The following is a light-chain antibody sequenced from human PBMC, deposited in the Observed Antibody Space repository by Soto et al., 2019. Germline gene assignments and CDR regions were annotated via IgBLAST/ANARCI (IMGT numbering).Light chain of an antibody. J-gene: IGLJ3*02. CDR3: CAYAGSYTWV. V-gene: IGLV2-23*02. Sequence: QSALTQPASVSGSPGQSITISCSGTSSDVGSYNLVSWYQQHPGKAPKLIIYEVSNRPSGVPDRFSGSKSGNTASLTISGLQVEDEADYFCCAYAGSYTWVFGGGTKLTVL. CDR1: SSDVGSYNL. CDR2: EVS.